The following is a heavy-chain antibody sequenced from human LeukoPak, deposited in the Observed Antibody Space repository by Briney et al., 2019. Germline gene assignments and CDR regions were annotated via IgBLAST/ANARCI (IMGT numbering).Heavy chain of an antibody. CDR1: GFTFSSYA. J-gene: IGHJ4*02. Sequence: GRSLRPSCAASGFTFSSYAMHWVRQAPGKGLEWVAVISYDGSNKYYADSVKGRFTISRDNSKNTLYLQMNSLRAEDTAVYYCASSIVIVPAAHFDYWGQGTLVTVSS. CDR3: ASSIVIVPAAHFDY. CDR2: ISYDGSNK. D-gene: IGHD2-2*01. V-gene: IGHV3-30*04.